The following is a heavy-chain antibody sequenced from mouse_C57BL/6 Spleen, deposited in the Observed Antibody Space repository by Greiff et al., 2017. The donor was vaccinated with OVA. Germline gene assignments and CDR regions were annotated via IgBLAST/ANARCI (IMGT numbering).Heavy chain of an antibody. CDR1: GYTFTSYW. CDR2: IDPSDSYT. CDR3: ARGITTVVATDAMDY. V-gene: IGHV1-50*01. D-gene: IGHD1-1*01. Sequence: QVQLQPPGAELVKPGASVKLSCKASGYTFTSYWMQWVKQRPGQGLEWIGEIDPSDSYTNYNQKFKGKATLTVDTSSSTAYMQLSSLTSEDSAVYYCARGITTVVATDAMDYWGQGTSVTVSS. J-gene: IGHJ4*01.